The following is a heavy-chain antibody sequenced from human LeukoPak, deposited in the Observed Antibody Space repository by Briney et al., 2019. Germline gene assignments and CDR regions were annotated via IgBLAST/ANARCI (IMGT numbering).Heavy chain of an antibody. J-gene: IGHJ6*03. D-gene: IGHD2-15*01. CDR2: IYYSGNT. Sequence: SETLSLTCTVSGVSISSSNSYWGWIRQPPGKGLEWIGSIYYSGNTYYNASLKSQVSISIDTSKNRFSLKLTSVTAADTAVYYCARGYCSGGSCYSYYYYNYMDVWGKGTTVTVSS. V-gene: IGHV4-39*01. CDR1: GVSISSSNSY. CDR3: ARGYCSGGSCYSYYYYNYMDV.